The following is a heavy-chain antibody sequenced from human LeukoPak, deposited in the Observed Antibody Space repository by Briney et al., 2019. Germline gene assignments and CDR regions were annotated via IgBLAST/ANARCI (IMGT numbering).Heavy chain of an antibody. J-gene: IGHJ4*02. D-gene: IGHD1-26*01. CDR1: GFTFSSYA. CDR3: AKEQLRIVGATFFDY. Sequence: PGGSLRLSCAASGFTFSSYAMHWVRQAPGKGLEWVAVISYDGSNKYYADSVKGRFTISRDNSKNTLYLQMNSLRAEDTAVYYCAKEQLRIVGATFFDYWGQGTLVTVSS. CDR2: ISYDGSNK. V-gene: IGHV3-30-3*01.